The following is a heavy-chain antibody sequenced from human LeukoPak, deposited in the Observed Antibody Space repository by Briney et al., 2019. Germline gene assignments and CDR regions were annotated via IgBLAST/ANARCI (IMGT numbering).Heavy chain of an antibody. CDR3: ARDSTPFLDGEVYFDWFDY. J-gene: IGHJ4*02. V-gene: IGHV1-2*02. CDR1: GYTFTSYD. D-gene: IGHD3-9*01. CDR2: INPNSGGT. Sequence: ASVKVSCKASGYTFTSYDINWVRQAPGQGLEWMGWINPNSGGTNYAQKFQGRVTMTRDTSISTAYMELSRLRSDDTAVYYCARDSTPFLDGEVYFDWFDYWGQGTLVTVSS.